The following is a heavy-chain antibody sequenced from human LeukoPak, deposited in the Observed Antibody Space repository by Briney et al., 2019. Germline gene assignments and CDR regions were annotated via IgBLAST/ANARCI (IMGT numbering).Heavy chain of an antibody. V-gene: IGHV3-23*01. CDR1: GFTFSSYA. Sequence: PGGSLRLSCAASGFTFSSYALSWVRQAPGKGLEWVSAISGSGGSTYYADSVKGRFTTSRDNSKNTLYLQMNSLRAEDTAVYYCAKTIDPMVRGGDYWGQGTLVTVSS. CDR2: ISGSGGST. CDR3: AKTIDPMVRGGDY. D-gene: IGHD3-10*01. J-gene: IGHJ4*02.